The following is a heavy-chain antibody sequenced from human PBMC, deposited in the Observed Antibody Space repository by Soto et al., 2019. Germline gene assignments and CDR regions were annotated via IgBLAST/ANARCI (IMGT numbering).Heavy chain of an antibody. CDR2: MNPNSGNT. Sequence: VASMKVSCKASEYTFTSYDINWVRQAPGQGLEWMGWMNPNSGNTGYAQKFQGRVTMTRNTSISTAYMELSSLRSEDTAVYYCAAKRARGYSYGYDYYYGMDVWGQGTTVTV. CDR3: AAKRARGYSYGYDYYYGMDV. D-gene: IGHD5-18*01. V-gene: IGHV1-8*01. CDR1: EYTFTSYD. J-gene: IGHJ6*02.